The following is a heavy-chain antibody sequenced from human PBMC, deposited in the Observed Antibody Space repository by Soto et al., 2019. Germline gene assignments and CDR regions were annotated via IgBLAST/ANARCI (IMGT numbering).Heavy chain of an antibody. J-gene: IGHJ6*02. CDR1: GFTFSNYA. CDR2: ISYAGDNK. Sequence: QVQLVESGGGVVQPGRSLRLSCAASGFTFSNYAMHWVRQAPGKGLEWVAVISYAGDNKYYADSVKGRFTLSRDNSRNTLYLQMNSLKTEDTAMYYCARSRGQRTSHASGYYYGMDVWGHGTTVTVSS. V-gene: IGHV3-30-3*01. CDR3: ARSRGQRTSHASGYYYGMDV. D-gene: IGHD1-26*01.